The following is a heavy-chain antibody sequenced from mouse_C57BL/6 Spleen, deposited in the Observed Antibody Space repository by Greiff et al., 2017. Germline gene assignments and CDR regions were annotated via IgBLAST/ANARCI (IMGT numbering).Heavy chain of an antibody. Sequence: QVQLKQSGTELVKPGASVKLSCKASGYTFTSYWMHWVKQRPGQGLEWIGNITPSNGGTNYNEKFTSKATLTVDTSSSTAYMQLSSLTSEDAAVYYCARKGIYDGYYYARDDGGQGTSVTAAS. CDR1: GYTFTSYW. D-gene: IGHD2-3*01. CDR3: ARKGIYDGYYYARDD. CDR2: ITPSNGGT. J-gene: IGHJ4*01. V-gene: IGHV1-53*01.